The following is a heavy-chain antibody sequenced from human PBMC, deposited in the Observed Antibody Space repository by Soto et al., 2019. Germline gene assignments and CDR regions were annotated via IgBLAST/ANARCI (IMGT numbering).Heavy chain of an antibody. V-gene: IGHV4-59*01. J-gene: IGHJ6*02. D-gene: IGHD6-13*01. CDR2: IYYSGST. Sequence: SETLSLTCTVDGDPISSYYWSWMRHPLGKGLEWIGYIYYSGSTNYNPSLKSRVTISVDTSKNQFSLNLSSVTAADTAVYYCASSNIAAAGFYYYGMDVWGRGTTVT. CDR1: GDPISSYY. CDR3: ASSNIAAAGFYYYGMDV.